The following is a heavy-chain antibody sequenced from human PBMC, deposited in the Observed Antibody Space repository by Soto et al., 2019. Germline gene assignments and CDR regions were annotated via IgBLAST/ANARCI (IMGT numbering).Heavy chain of an antibody. V-gene: IGHV4-59*08. CDR1: DGSISSNE. CDR2: IYYSGNT. D-gene: IGHD6-13*01. Sequence: SETLSLTSSVSDGSISSNEWSWIRQHPGKGLEWIGSIYYSGNTYYNPSLKSRVTISVDTSKNQFSLKLSSVTAADTAVYYCARHAGGYSSSWWSSEGLDYWGQGTLVTVSS. CDR3: ARHAGGYSSSWWSSEGLDY. J-gene: IGHJ4*02.